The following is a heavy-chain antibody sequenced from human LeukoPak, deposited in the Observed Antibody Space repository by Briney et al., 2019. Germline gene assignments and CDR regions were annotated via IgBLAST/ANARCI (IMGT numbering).Heavy chain of an antibody. CDR3: ARGYYDSSGYSNTFDI. V-gene: IGHV4-59*01. J-gene: IGHJ3*02. D-gene: IGHD3-22*01. Sequence: SETLSLTCSVSGVSITTSYWSWIRQPPGKGLEWIGFIHYSGSTNYNPSRKSRATISADTSNNQFSLKVTSVTAADTAVYYCARGYYDSSGYSNTFDIWGQGTMVTVSS. CDR2: IHYSGST. CDR1: GVSITTSY.